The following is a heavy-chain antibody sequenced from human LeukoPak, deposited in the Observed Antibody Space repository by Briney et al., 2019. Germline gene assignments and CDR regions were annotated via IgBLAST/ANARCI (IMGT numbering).Heavy chain of an antibody. CDR1: AGSISSYY. CDR3: ASGPVNCTNGVCYRGNWFDP. CDR2: IYYSGST. D-gene: IGHD2-8*01. Sequence: SQTLSLTRTLSAGSISSYYWSWIRQPPGKGLGWIGYIYYSGSTNYNPSLKSRVTISVDTSKNQFSLKLSSVTAADTAVYYCASGPVNCTNGVCYRGNWFDPWGQGTLVTVSS. V-gene: IGHV4-59*01. J-gene: IGHJ5*02.